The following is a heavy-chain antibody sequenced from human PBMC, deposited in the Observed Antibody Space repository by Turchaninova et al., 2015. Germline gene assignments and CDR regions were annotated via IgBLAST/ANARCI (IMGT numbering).Heavy chain of an antibody. V-gene: IGHV1-69*12. J-gene: IGHJ4*02. CDR3: AGDGGDGXNYFXX. D-gene: IGHD5-24*01. Sequence: QVQLVQSGAEVKKPGSSVKVSCKASGGTFSSYSISWVRQAPGQGLEWMGGNIPIFCTANYAXEVXXXVTXXADEXTSTAXXERXXXRSEDTAXXXCAGDGGDGXNYFXXWGQGTLVTXSS. CDR2: NIPIFCTA. CDR1: GGTFSSYS.